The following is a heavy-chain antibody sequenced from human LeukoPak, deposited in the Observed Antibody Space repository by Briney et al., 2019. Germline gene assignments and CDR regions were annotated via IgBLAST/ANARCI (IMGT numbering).Heavy chain of an antibody. J-gene: IGHJ4*02. CDR3: ARGYYDRGSLYYFDY. D-gene: IGHD3-22*01. V-gene: IGHV1-2*02. CDR1: GYTFTGYY. CDR2: IDPNSGGT. Sequence: ASVKVSCKTSGYTFTGYYMHWVGQAPGQGLEWMGWIDPNSGGTNYAQKFQGRVTMTRDTSIGTAYMELSGLTSDDTAAYYCARGYYDRGSLYYFDYWGQGTLVTVSS.